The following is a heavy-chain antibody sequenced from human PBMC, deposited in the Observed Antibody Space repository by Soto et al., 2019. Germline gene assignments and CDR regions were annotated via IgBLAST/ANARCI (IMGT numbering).Heavy chain of an antibody. J-gene: IGHJ6*02. V-gene: IGHV3-33*01. Sequence: QVQLVESGGGVVQPGRSLRLSYAASGFTFSSYGMHWVRQAPGKGLEWVAVIWYDGSNKYYADSVKGRFTISRDNSKNTLYLQMNSLRAEDTAVYYCARDRGYYGMDVWGQGTTVTVSS. CDR3: ARDRGYYGMDV. CDR2: IWYDGSNK. CDR1: GFTFSSYG.